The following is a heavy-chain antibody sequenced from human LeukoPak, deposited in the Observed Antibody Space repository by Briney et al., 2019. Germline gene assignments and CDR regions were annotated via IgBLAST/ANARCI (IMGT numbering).Heavy chain of an antibody. CDR3: ARRGYNGRYYYYYMDV. D-gene: IGHD5-24*01. J-gene: IGHJ6*03. Sequence: PSETLSLTCTVSGGSIGSYYWSWIRQPPGKGLEWIGYIYYSGNTNYNPSLKSRVTISVDTSKNQFSLKLSSVTTADTAVYYCARRGYNGRYYYYYMDVWGKGTTVTVSS. V-gene: IGHV4-59*01. CDR1: GGSIGSYY. CDR2: IYYSGNT.